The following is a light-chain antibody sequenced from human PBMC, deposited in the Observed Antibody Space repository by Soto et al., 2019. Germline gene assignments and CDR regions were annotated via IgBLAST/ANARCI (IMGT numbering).Light chain of an antibody. CDR3: QQYGSSPPWT. Sequence: EIVLTQSPGTLSLSPGERATLSCRASQSVSSSYLAWYQQKPGQAPRLLIYGASSRATGIPDRFSGSGSGTDFXXXISXLEPEDFAVYYCQQYGSSPPWTFGQGTKVEIK. V-gene: IGKV3-20*01. CDR1: QSVSSSY. CDR2: GAS. J-gene: IGKJ1*01.